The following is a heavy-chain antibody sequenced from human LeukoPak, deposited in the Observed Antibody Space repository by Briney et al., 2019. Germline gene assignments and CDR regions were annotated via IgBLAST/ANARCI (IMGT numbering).Heavy chain of an antibody. Sequence: SQTLSLTCTVSGGSISSGSYYWSWIRQPAGKGLEWIGRIYTSGSTNYNPSLKSRVTTSVDTSKNQFSLKLSSVTAADTAVYYCARGPIVLMVYAIPADWFDPWGQGTLVTVSS. CDR2: IYTSGST. CDR1: GGSISSGSYY. CDR3: ARGPIVLMVYAIPADWFDP. D-gene: IGHD2-8*01. J-gene: IGHJ5*02. V-gene: IGHV4-61*02.